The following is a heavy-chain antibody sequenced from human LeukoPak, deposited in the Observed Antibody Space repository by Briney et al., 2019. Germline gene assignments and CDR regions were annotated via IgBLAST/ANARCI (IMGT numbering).Heavy chain of an antibody. J-gene: IGHJ4*02. CDR1: GFTFSSYW. CDR3: ANRGKYCSSTSCLGSAQVDY. CDR2: ISTSGDSI. D-gene: IGHD2-2*01. V-gene: IGHV3-23*01. Sequence: GGSLRLSCAASGFTFSSYWMSWVRQAPGKGLEWVSVISTSGDSIYYADAVKGRFTISRDNSKNTVYLQMNSLRAEDTAVYYCANRGKYCSSTSCLGSAQVDYWGQGTLVTVSS.